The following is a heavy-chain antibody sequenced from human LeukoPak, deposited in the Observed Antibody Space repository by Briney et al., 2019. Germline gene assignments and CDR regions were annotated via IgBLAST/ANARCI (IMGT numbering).Heavy chain of an antibody. CDR2: ISSSGSTI. J-gene: IGHJ4*02. CDR1: GFTFSDYY. Sequence: LSLTCAASGFTFSDYYMTWIRQAPGKGLEWVSYISSSGSTIYYADSVKGRFTISRDNAKNSLYLQMNSLRAEDTAVYYCTRESVDTATLDYWGQGTLVTVSS. V-gene: IGHV3-11*01. CDR3: TRESVDTATLDY. D-gene: IGHD5-18*01.